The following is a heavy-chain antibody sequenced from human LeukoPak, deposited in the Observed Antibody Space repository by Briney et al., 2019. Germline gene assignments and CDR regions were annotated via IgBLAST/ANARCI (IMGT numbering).Heavy chain of an antibody. CDR3: ASHPAVAGKYYFDY. Sequence: GGSLRLSCAASGFTVSSNYMSWVRKAPGKGREWVSAISGSGGSTYYADSVKGRFTISRDNSKNTLYLQMNSLRAEDTAVYYCASHPAVAGKYYFDYWGQGTLVTVSS. CDR2: ISGSGGST. CDR1: GFTVSSNY. J-gene: IGHJ4*02. D-gene: IGHD6-19*01. V-gene: IGHV3-23*01.